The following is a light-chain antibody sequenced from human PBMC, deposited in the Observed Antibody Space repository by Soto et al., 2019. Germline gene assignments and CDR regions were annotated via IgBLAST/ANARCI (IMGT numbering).Light chain of an antibody. V-gene: IGLV4-60*02. CDR1: SGHSSYI. J-gene: IGLJ1*01. CDR2: LEGSGSY. CDR3: ETWDSNTYV. Sequence: QSVLTQPPSASASLGSSVSLTCTLSSGHSSYIIAWHQQQPGKAPRYLMKLEGSGSYNKGSGVPDRFSGSSSGADRYLTISNLQFEDEADYYCETWDSNTYVFGTGTKLTVL.